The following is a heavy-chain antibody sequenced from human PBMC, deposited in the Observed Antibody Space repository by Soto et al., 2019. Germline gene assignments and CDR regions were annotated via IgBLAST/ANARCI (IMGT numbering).Heavy chain of an antibody. J-gene: IGHJ4*02. V-gene: IGHV1-18*01. Sequence: QVQLVQSGAEVKKPGASVKDSCKASGYTFTNFGISRVRQAPGQVLEWMGWISAYTGNTDYAQNFQGRVTITTDTSTSTAYIELRSLRSDDTAVYGSARGWTPIAFWGQGTLGTVSS. D-gene: IGHD2-15*01. CDR1: GYTFTNFG. CDR3: ARGWTPIAF. CDR2: ISAYTGNT.